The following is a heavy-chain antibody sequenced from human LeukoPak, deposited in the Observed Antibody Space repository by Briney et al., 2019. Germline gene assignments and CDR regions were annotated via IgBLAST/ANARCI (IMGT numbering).Heavy chain of an antibody. V-gene: IGHV4-59*01. Sequence: SETLSLTCTVSGGSISSYYRSWIRPPPGKGLEWIGYIYYSGSTHYTPSLKSQVTISVDTSKNQFSLKLSSVTAADTAVYYCARGFYSGWEFSPFDYWGQGTLVTVSS. CDR1: GGSISSYY. J-gene: IGHJ4*02. CDR2: IYYSGST. D-gene: IGHD6-19*01. CDR3: ARGFYSGWEFSPFDY.